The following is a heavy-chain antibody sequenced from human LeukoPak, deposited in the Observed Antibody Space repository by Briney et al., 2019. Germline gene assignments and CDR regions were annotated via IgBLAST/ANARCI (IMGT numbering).Heavy chain of an antibody. CDR3: ARVNYDILTGTAGRFDP. V-gene: IGHV3-30*03. D-gene: IGHD3-9*01. CDR2: ISFDESVK. CDR1: GFTFSSYG. Sequence: GGSLRLSCAASGFTFSSYGMHWVRQAPGKGLEWVARISFDESVKYYADSVKGRFSISRDNSKNTLCLQVTSLRAEDTAVYYCARVNYDILTGTAGRFDPWGQGTLVTVSS. J-gene: IGHJ5*02.